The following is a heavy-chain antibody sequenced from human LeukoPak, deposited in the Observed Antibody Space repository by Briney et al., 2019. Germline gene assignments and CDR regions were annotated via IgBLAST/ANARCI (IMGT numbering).Heavy chain of an antibody. Sequence: GGSLRLSCAASGFTFSSYGMHWVRQAPGKGLEWVAVIWYDGSNKYYADSVKGRFTISRDNSKNTLSLQMNSLRGEDTAVYYCARGQWFGELLGWFDPWGQGTLVTVSS. D-gene: IGHD3-10*01. J-gene: IGHJ5*02. V-gene: IGHV3-33*01. CDR1: GFTFSSYG. CDR3: ARGQWFGELLGWFDP. CDR2: IWYDGSNK.